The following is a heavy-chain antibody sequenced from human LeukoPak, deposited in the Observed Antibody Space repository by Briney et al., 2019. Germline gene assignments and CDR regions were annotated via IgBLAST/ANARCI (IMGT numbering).Heavy chain of an antibody. J-gene: IGHJ6*02. D-gene: IGHD2-15*01. CDR2: IYYSGST. CDR3: ARHPAATFVYYYGMDV. CDR1: GGSISSSSYY. Sequence: SETLSLTCTVSGGSISSSSYYWGWIRQPPGKGLEWIGSIYYSGSTYYNPSLKRRVTISVDTSKNQFSLKLSSVTPADTAVYYCARHPAATFVYYYGMDVWGQGTTVTVSS. V-gene: IGHV4-39*01.